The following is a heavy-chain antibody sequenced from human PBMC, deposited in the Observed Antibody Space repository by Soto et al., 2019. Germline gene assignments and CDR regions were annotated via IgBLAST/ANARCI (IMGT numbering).Heavy chain of an antibody. CDR2: ISYDEDNI. Sequence: QVQLVESGGGVVQPGQSLRLACVGSGFTFSNYGMHWVRQAPGEGLEWVAVISYDEDNIYYADSVKGRFTISRDNSKDTLYLQMNSLIPEDTAVYFCAKSGTTVTTFWYFDLWGRGTLVTVSS. V-gene: IGHV3-30*18. CDR3: AKSGTTVTTFWYFDL. J-gene: IGHJ2*01. CDR1: GFTFSNYG. D-gene: IGHD4-17*01.